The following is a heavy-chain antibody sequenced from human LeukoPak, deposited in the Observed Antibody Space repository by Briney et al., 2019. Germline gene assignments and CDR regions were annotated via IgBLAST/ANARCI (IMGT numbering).Heavy chain of an antibody. D-gene: IGHD6-13*01. CDR1: GGSISSSGFY. CDR2: IYQSGTT. Sequence: PSETLSLTCTVSGGSISSSGFYWDWLRQPPGMGLEWLGSIYQSGTTYYNPPLKSRVTIFVDTSKSQFSLKLSSVTAADTAVYYCARKKLVARGYFDYWGQGVLVTVSS. V-gene: IGHV4-39*01. CDR3: ARKKLVARGYFDY. J-gene: IGHJ4*02.